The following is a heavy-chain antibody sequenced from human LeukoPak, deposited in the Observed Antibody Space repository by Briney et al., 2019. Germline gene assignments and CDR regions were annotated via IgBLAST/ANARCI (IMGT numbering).Heavy chain of an antibody. CDR3: AKPRDIDSWAFDV. J-gene: IGHJ3*01. Sequence: PGSSLRLSCAASEFTFNNHDMHWVRQAPGKGLEWVAAISYDGRNKYYADTVKGLFTISRDNSKNTLNLQMNSLRTEDTAVFYCAKPRDIDSWAFDVWGQGPMVTVSS. D-gene: IGHD2-15*01. CDR1: EFTFNNHD. CDR2: ISYDGRNK. V-gene: IGHV3-30*18.